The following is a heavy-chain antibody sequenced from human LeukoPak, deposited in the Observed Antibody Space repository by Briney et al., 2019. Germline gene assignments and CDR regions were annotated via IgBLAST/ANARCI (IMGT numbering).Heavy chain of an antibody. Sequence: GGSLRLSCVASGITFSSYSMNWVRQAPGKGLEWVSYISGGSSFTYYVDSVKGRFTISRDNAKNSLYLQMNSLRAEDTAVYYCARDLGYSSGPNYWGQGTRVTVSS. J-gene: IGHJ4*02. CDR2: ISGGSSFT. D-gene: IGHD6-19*01. V-gene: IGHV3-21*01. CDR1: GITFSSYS. CDR3: ARDLGYSSGPNY.